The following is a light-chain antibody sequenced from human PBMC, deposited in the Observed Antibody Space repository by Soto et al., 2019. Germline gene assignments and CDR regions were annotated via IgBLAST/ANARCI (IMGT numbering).Light chain of an antibody. Sequence: DIVMTQSPDSLAVSLGERATINCKSSQSVLYSSNNKNYLAWYQQKPGQPPKLLIYWASTRESGVPDRFGGSGSGKDFTLTISSRQAEDVAVYYCQQYYSRRWTFGQGTKVEIK. J-gene: IGKJ1*01. CDR3: QQYYSRRWT. CDR1: QSVLYSSNNKNY. CDR2: WAS. V-gene: IGKV4-1*01.